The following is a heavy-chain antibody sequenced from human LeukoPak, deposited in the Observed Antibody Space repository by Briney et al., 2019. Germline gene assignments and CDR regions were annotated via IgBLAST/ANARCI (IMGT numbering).Heavy chain of an antibody. CDR2: LYYSGSA. V-gene: IGHV4-39*07. CDR1: GGSIGSNGYY. D-gene: IGHD3-10*01. CDR3: ASYYGSGTHGDY. J-gene: IGHJ4*02. Sequence: PSETLSLTCTVSGGSIGSNGYYWGWIRQPPGKGLEWIGSLYYSGSAYYNPSLKSRVTISVDTSKNQFSLKLSSVTAADTAVYYCASYYGSGTHGDYWGQGTLVTVSS.